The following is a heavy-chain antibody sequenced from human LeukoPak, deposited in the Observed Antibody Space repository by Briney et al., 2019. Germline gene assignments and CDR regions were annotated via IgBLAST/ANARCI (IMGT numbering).Heavy chain of an antibody. Sequence: RPGGSLRLSCAASGFTFSSYAMHWVRQAPGKGLEWVAVISYDGSNKYYADSVKGRFTISRDNSKNTLYLQMNSLRAEDTAVYYCARDSSHSSGWYYLDYWGQGTLVTVSS. D-gene: IGHD6-19*01. CDR2: ISYDGSNK. V-gene: IGHV3-30-3*01. CDR1: GFTFSSYA. J-gene: IGHJ4*02. CDR3: ARDSSHSSGWYYLDY.